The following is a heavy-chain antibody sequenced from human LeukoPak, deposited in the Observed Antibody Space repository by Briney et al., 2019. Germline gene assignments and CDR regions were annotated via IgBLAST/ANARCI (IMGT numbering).Heavy chain of an antibody. J-gene: IGHJ4*02. CDR3: ARGSWVSPFDY. Sequence: GGSLRLSCAASGFTFSTNGMNWVRQAPGKGLEWVSYISSSSTIYYADSVKGRFTISRDNAKNSLYLQMNSLRDEDTAVYYCARGSWVSPFDYWGQGTLVTVSS. CDR2: ISSSSTI. CDR1: GFTFSTNG. D-gene: IGHD3-10*01. V-gene: IGHV3-48*02.